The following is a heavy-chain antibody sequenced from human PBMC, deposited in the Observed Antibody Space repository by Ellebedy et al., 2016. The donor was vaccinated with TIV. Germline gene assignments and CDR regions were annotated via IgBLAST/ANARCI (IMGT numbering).Heavy chain of an antibody. Sequence: GGSLRLXXAASGFTFDDYAMHWVRQAPGKGLEWVSGISWNSGSIGYADSVKGRFTISRDNAKNSLYLQMNSLRAEDTAVYYCARDRRFPIPSGWFDPWGQGTLVTVSS. J-gene: IGHJ5*02. CDR2: ISWNSGSI. V-gene: IGHV3-9*01. CDR1: GFTFDDYA. D-gene: IGHD2-21*01. CDR3: ARDRRFPIPSGWFDP.